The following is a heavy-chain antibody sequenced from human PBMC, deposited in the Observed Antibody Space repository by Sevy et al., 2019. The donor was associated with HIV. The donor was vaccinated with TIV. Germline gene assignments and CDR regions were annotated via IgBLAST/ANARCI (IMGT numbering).Heavy chain of an antibody. J-gene: IGHJ3*02. CDR1: GASIRDSSYY. CDR2: IYSYGET. CDR3: ARSMEQQLDAFDI. V-gene: IGHV4-39*01. Sequence: SETLSLPCTVSGASIRDSSYYWAWIRQPQGKGLEWIGNIYSYGETYYNSSLKSRVTISVDTSKNQFSLSLTSVTAADTAIYFCARSMEQQLDAFDIWGQRTMVTVSS. D-gene: IGHD6-13*01.